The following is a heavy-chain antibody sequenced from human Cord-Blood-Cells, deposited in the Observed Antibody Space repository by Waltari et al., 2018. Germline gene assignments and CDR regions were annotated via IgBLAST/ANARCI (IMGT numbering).Heavy chain of an antibody. CDR3: ARDLPPHSSSWSYYYYGMDV. CDR1: GGTFSSYA. D-gene: IGHD6-13*01. J-gene: IGHJ6*02. CDR2: LIPILGTA. Sequence: HVQLVQSGAEVKKPGSSVKVSCKASGGTFSSYAISWVRQAPGQGLGWMGGLIPILGTANDAQKFQGRVTITADESTSTAYLELSSLRSEDTAVYYCARDLPPHSSSWSYYYYGMDVWGQGTTVTVSS. V-gene: IGHV1-69*01.